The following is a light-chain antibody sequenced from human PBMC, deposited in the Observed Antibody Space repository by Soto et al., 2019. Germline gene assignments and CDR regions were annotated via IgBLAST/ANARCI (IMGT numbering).Light chain of an antibody. CDR1: SSNIRNNY. CDR2: GNN. J-gene: IGLJ2*01. CDR3: GTWDSSLSAV. V-gene: IGLV1-51*01. Sequence: QAVVTQPPSVSAAPGQKVTISCSGSSSNIRNNYVSWYQQLPGTAPKLLIYGNNKRPSGIPDRFSGSKSGTSATLGITGLQTGDEADYYCGTWDSSLSAVFGGGTKVTVL.